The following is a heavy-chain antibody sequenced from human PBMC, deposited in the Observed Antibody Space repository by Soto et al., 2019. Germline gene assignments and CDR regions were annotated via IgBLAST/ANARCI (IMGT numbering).Heavy chain of an antibody. V-gene: IGHV1-18*01. J-gene: IGHJ4*02. CDR1: GYTFTSYA. D-gene: IGHD6-13*01. Sequence: QVQLVQSGAEVKKPGASVKVSCKTSGYTFTSYAISWVRQAPGQGLEWMGGISAYNGNTHYAQKLQGGVTMTTDTSTSTAYMELRSLRSDDTAVYYCARDLAAAGPFDYWGQGTLVTVSS. CDR2: ISAYNGNT. CDR3: ARDLAAAGPFDY.